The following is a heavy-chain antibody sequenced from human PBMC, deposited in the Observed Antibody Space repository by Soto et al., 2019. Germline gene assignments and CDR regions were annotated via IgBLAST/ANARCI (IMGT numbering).Heavy chain of an antibody. J-gene: IGHJ6*03. Sequence: QVQLQESGPGLVKPSETLSLTCTVSGASISSYHWSWIRQTPGKGLEWIGYLYYSGSANYNPALKRRVTFSVDTSKNQVSLKLSSVTAADTGVYYCAASVPAEYVFPYYYMDVWGKGTTVTVSS. CDR1: GASISSYH. D-gene: IGHD3-16*01. V-gene: IGHV4-59*01. CDR3: AASVPAEYVFPYYYMDV. CDR2: LYYSGSA.